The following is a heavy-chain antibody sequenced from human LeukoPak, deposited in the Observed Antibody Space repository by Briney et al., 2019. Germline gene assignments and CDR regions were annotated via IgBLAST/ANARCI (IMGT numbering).Heavy chain of an antibody. Sequence: GSLRLSCAASGFTFSSYWMSWVRQAPGKGLEGVANIKQDGSEKYYVGSVKGRFTISRDNAKNSLYLQMNSLRAEDTAVYYCARARYGYYYYMDVWGKGTTVTVSS. CDR3: ARARYGYYYYMDV. V-gene: IGHV3-7*01. J-gene: IGHJ6*03. D-gene: IGHD1-14*01. CDR1: GFTFSSYW. CDR2: IKQDGSEK.